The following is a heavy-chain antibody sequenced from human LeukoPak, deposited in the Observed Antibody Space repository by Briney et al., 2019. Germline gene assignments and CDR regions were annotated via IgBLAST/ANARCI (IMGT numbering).Heavy chain of an antibody. D-gene: IGHD5-18*01. CDR3: ARDATNPVGDTAMAFDY. CDR1: GFTFSSYG. CDR2: IRYDGSNK. J-gene: IGHJ4*02. V-gene: IGHV3-30*02. Sequence: GGSLRLSWAASGFTFSSYGMHWVRQAPGKGLEWVAFIRYDGSNKYYADSVKGRFTISRDNAKNSLYLQMNSLRAEDTAVYYCARDATNPVGDTAMAFDYWGQGTLVTVSS.